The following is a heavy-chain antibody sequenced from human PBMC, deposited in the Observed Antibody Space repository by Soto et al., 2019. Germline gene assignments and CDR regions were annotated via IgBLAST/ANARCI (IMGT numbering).Heavy chain of an antibody. CDR1: GGSVSSGPYY. V-gene: IGHV4-61*01. D-gene: IGHD6-13*01. J-gene: IGHJ4*02. CDR3: AAGEASSRNLAPYYLDF. CDR2: IHYSGTT. Sequence: SSETLSLTCTVSGGSVSSGPYYWSWIRQPPGKGLEWIGYIHYSGTTSFFPSYNPSLRSRVTISEDTSKNQFSLKLLSVTTADTAVYFCAAGEASSRNLAPYYLDFWGQGTLVTVSS.